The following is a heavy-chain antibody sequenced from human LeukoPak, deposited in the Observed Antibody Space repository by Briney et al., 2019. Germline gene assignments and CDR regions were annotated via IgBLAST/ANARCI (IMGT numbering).Heavy chain of an antibody. CDR3: AREFGGYAGD. J-gene: IGHJ4*02. Sequence: GASVKVSCKASGYTFTDYYLHWVRQAPGQGLEWMGGIIPIFGTANYAQKFQGRVTITADESTSTAYMELSSLRSEDTAVYYCAREFGGYAGDWGQGTLVTVSS. CDR2: IIPIFGTA. V-gene: IGHV1-69*13. D-gene: IGHD5-12*01. CDR1: GYTFTDYY.